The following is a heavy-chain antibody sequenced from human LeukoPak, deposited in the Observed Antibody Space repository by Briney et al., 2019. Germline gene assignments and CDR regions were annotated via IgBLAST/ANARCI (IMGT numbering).Heavy chain of an antibody. V-gene: IGHV3-23*01. CDR3: AKVRGSSGWEYYFDC. D-gene: IGHD6-19*01. J-gene: IGHJ4*02. Sequence: GGSLRLSCEGSGFTFSSYAMSWVRQAPGKGLEWVSGFSGSGSSTYYADSVKGRFTISRDNSKNPLYLEMNSLRAEDTAVYYCAKVRGSSGWEYYFDCWGQGTLVTVSS. CDR2: FSGSGSST. CDR1: GFTFSSYA.